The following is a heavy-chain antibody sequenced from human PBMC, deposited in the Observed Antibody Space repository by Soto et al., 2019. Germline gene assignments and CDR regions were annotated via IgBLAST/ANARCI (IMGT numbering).Heavy chain of an antibody. D-gene: IGHD3-22*01. CDR3: ARKYYYDSSGYYINDAFDI. Sequence: ASVKVSCKASGYTFTGYYMHWVRQAPGQGLEWMGWISAYNGNTNYAQKLQGRVTMTTDTSTSTAYMELRSLRSDDTAVYYCARKYYYDSSGYYINDAFDIWGQGTMVTVSS. V-gene: IGHV1-18*04. CDR2: ISAYNGNT. J-gene: IGHJ3*02. CDR1: GYTFTGYY.